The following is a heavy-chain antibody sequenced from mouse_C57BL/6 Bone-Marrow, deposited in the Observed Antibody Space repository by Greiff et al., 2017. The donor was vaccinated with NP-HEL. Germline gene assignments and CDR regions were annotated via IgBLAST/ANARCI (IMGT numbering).Heavy chain of an antibody. J-gene: IGHJ3*01. V-gene: IGHV1-54*01. CDR3: ARKKASSYGRAWFAY. D-gene: IGHD1-1*02. CDR2: INPGSGGT. CDR1: GYAFTNYL. Sequence: VQLQQSGAELVRPGTSVKVSCKASGYAFTNYLIEWVKQRPGQGLEWIGVINPGSGGTNYNEKFKGKATLTADKSSSTAYMQLSSLTSEDSAVYFCARKKASSYGRAWFAYWGQGTLVTVSA.